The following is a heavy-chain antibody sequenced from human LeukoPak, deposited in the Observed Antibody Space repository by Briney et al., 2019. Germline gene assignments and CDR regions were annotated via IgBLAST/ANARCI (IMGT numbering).Heavy chain of an antibody. CDR3: AKDVGDGYNSGAFDI. J-gene: IGHJ3*02. CDR1: GFTFDDYA. CDR2: ISWNSGSI. V-gene: IGHV3-9*03. D-gene: IGHD5-24*01. Sequence: GRSLRLSCAASGFTFDDYAMHWVRQAPGKGLEWVSGISWNSGSIGYADSVKGRFTISRDNAKNSLYLQMNSLRAEDMALYYCAKDVGDGYNSGAFDIWGQGTMVTVSS.